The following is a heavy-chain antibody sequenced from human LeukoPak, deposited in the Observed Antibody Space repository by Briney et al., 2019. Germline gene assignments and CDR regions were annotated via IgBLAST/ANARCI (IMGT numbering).Heavy chain of an antibody. J-gene: IGHJ4*02. CDR1: GLSFDNDA. V-gene: IGHV3-9*01. CDR2: ARWYRGSI. CDR3: AKDMTRKDSRGYLLDY. D-gene: IGHD3-22*01. Sequence: GQSLSLSCPVSGLSFDNDAMHWVRPPPGDGMGWDSGARWYRGSIAYANSVTDRFTIPRDHPKKSLYLQMNSLRAEDTALYYCAKDMTRKDSRGYLLDYSGQGALVSVSS.